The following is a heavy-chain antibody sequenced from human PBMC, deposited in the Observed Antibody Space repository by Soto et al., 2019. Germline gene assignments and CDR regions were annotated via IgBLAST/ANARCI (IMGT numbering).Heavy chain of an antibody. Sequence: QVQLVQSGTDVKRPGSSVKLSCKASGGTFSTYVFSWVRQAPGQGLEWMGGIIPRRGAAKCAQKFQGRVTITADESTITVYMVMRSLKSEDTTMYYCARSARYCSGNSCYSETGYYYGMDVWGQGTTVTVSS. CDR2: IIPRRGAA. J-gene: IGHJ6*02. CDR3: ARSARYCSGNSCYSETGYYYGMDV. CDR1: GGTFSTYV. V-gene: IGHV1-69*01. D-gene: IGHD2-15*01.